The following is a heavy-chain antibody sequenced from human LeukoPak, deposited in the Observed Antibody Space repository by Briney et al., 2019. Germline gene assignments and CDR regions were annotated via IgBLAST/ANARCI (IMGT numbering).Heavy chain of an antibody. Sequence: PGGSLRLSCAASGFTFSSYAMRWVRQAPGKGLEWVSAISGSGGSTYYADSVKGRFTISRDNSKNTLYLQMNSLRAEDTAAYYRAKDFAVESGGDWFDPWGQGTLVTVSS. CDR3: AKDFAVESGGDWFDP. CDR2: ISGSGGST. V-gene: IGHV3-23*01. CDR1: GFTFSSYA. D-gene: IGHD1-26*01. J-gene: IGHJ5*02.